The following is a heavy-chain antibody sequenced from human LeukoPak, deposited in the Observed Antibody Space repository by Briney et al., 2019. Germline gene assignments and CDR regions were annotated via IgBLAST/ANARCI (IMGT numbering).Heavy chain of an antibody. Sequence: VSSVKVSYKASGYTFTGYYMHWVRQAPGQGLEWMGWINPNSGGTNYAQKFQGRVTMTRDTSISTAYMELSRLRSDDTAVYYCARDRWFGELSEYYFDYWGQGTLVTVSS. D-gene: IGHD3-10*01. CDR2: INPNSGGT. V-gene: IGHV1-2*02. CDR1: GYTFTGYY. J-gene: IGHJ4*02. CDR3: ARDRWFGELSEYYFDY.